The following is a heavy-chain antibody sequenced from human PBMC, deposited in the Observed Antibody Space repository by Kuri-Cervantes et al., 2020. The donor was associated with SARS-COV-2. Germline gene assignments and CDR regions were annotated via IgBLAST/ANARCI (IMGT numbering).Heavy chain of an antibody. CDR1: GDSISSTY. CDR2: VHYSGTT. V-gene: IGHV4-59*01. Sequence: SETLSLTCDVSGDSISSTYWSWIRQPPGRGLEWIGFVHYSGTTSYSPSLKSRVTMSVDTSKNHFSLKLSSVTTADTAVYYCARGGWSLDCWSQGTLVTVSS. D-gene: IGHD6-19*01. J-gene: IGHJ4*02. CDR3: ARGGWSLDC.